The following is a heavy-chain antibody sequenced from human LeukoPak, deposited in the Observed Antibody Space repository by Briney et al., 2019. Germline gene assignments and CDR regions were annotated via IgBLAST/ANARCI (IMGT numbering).Heavy chain of an antibody. V-gene: IGHV1-69*05. D-gene: IGHD3-10*01. J-gene: IGHJ5*02. CDR1: GGTFSSYA. CDR2: IIPIFGTA. Sequence: RASVKVSCKASGGTFSSYAISWVRQAPGQGLEWMGGIIPIFGTANYAQKFQGRVTITTDESTSTAYMELSSLRSEDTAVYYCARGEITMVREEGFDPWGQGTLVTVSS. CDR3: ARGEITMVREEGFDP.